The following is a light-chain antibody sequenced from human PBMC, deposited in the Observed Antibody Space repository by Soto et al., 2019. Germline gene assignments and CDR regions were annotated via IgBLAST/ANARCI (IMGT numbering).Light chain of an antibody. V-gene: IGKV3-20*01. CDR2: GAS. CDR1: QSVINNY. CDR3: QQYGSSGT. J-gene: IGKJ1*01. Sequence: EIVLRQSPGTLCLSPGERATLSGRASQSVINNYLAWYQQKPGQAPRLLIYGASNRATGIPDRFSASGAGTDFTLTISRLEADDFAVYYCQQYGSSGTFGQETK.